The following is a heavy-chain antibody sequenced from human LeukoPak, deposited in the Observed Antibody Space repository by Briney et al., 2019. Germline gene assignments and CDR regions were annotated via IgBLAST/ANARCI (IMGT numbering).Heavy chain of an antibody. CDR1: GFTFSSYE. CDR2: ISSSGSTI. J-gene: IGHJ4*02. Sequence: GGSLRLSCAASGFTFSSYEMNWVRQAPGKGLEWVSYISSSGSTIYYADSVKGRFTISRDNAKNSLYLQMNSLRAEDTAVYYCARGGGSYFFLAGFDYWGQGTLVTVSS. V-gene: IGHV3-48*03. CDR3: ARGGGSYFFLAGFDY. D-gene: IGHD1-26*01.